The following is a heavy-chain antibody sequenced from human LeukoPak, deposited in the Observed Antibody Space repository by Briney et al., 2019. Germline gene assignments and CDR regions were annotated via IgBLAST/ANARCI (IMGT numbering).Heavy chain of an antibody. Sequence: ASVKVSCKASGYTFTDYYMHWVRQAPGQGLEWMGWINLNSGGTNFAQKFQGRVAMTRDTSISTAYLELGSLRSDDTAVYFCARARWQLVPYFDSWGQGTLVTVSS. CDR2: INLNSGGT. D-gene: IGHD6-6*01. CDR1: GYTFTDYY. V-gene: IGHV1-2*02. CDR3: ARARWQLVPYFDS. J-gene: IGHJ4*02.